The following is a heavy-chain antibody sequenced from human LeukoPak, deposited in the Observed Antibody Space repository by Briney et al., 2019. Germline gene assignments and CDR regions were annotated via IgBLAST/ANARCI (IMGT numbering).Heavy chain of an antibody. D-gene: IGHD3-10*01. CDR2: IRYDGSNK. J-gene: IGHJ4*02. CDR1: GFTFSSYG. V-gene: IGHV3-30*02. CDR3: AKNSRGHGSGSYLDY. Sequence: GGSLRLSCAASGFTFSSYGMHWVRQAPGKGLEWVAFIRYDGSNKYYADSVKGRFTISRDNSKNTLYLQMNSLRAEDTAVYYCAKNSRGHGSGSYLDYWGQGTLVTVSS.